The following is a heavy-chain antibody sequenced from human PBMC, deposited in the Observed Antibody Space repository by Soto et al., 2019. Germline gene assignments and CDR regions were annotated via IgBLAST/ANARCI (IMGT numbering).Heavy chain of an antibody. J-gene: IGHJ6*03. CDR1: GGSFSGYY. V-gene: IGHV4-34*01. Sequence: QVQLQQWGAGLLKPSETLSLTCAVYGGSFSGYYWSWIRQPPGKGLEWIGEINHSGSTNYNPSLKSRVTISVDTSKNQFSLKLSSVTAADTAVYYCARVRVGSGYYNNLWGKIYYYYMDVWGKGTTVTVSS. CDR2: INHSGST. CDR3: ARVRVGSGYYNNLWGKIYYYYMDV. D-gene: IGHD3-3*01.